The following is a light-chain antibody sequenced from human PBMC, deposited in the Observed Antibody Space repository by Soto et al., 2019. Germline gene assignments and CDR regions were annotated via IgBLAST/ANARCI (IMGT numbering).Light chain of an antibody. CDR1: QSAISN. CDR2: DAS. J-gene: IGKJ4*01. Sequence: EIVITQSPCTLSVSPGERVTLSCRASQSAISNLAWYQPKPGQTPRLLIYDASTRATDIPARFSGSGSGTDFTLTISSLLSEDFAVYYCHQYYKWPLTFGGGTKVDIK. CDR3: HQYYKWPLT. V-gene: IGKV3-15*01.